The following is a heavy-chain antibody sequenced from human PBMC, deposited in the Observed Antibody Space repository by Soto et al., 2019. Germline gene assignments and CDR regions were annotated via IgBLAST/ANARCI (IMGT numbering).Heavy chain of an antibody. Sequence: ASVKVSCKASGGTFSSYAISWVRQAPGQGLEWMGGIIPIFGTANYAQKFQGRVTITADESTSTAYMELSSLRSEDTAVYYCARVKHIVVVTAIYAFDIWGQGTMVTVSS. V-gene: IGHV1-69*13. CDR2: IIPIFGTA. CDR3: ARVKHIVVVTAIYAFDI. J-gene: IGHJ3*02. D-gene: IGHD2-21*02. CDR1: GGTFSSYA.